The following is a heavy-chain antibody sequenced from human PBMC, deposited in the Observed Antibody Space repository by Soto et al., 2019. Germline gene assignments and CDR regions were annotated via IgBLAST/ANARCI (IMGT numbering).Heavy chain of an antibody. Sequence: PGGSLRLSCAASGFTVSSNYMSWVRQAPGKGLEWVSVINAGGGTHYADSVKGRFTISRDTSKNMVFLQMKSLRAEDTAVYFCARQQLYAIGDFDYWGQGTLVTVSS. CDR3: ARQQLYAIGDFDY. J-gene: IGHJ4*02. V-gene: IGHV3-53*01. D-gene: IGHD2-8*01. CDR2: INAGGGT. CDR1: GFTVSSNY.